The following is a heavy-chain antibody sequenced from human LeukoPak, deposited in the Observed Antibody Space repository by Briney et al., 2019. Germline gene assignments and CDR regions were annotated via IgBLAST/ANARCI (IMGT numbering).Heavy chain of an antibody. CDR2: KYYRSKLRY. J-gene: IGHJ3*02. D-gene: IGHD1-26*01. V-gene: IGHV6-1*01. Sequence: SQTLSLTCAISGDSVSSNSAAWHSIRQSRSRVVEWLGRKYYRSKLRYDYAATVNNRITTIQDTSKNQLVLQLNSETPEDTALYYCARAERTSVFVIWGQGTMVTVSS. CDR3: ARAERTSVFVI. CDR1: GDSVSSNSAA.